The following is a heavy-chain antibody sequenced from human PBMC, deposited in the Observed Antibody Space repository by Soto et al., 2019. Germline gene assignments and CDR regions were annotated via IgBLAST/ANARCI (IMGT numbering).Heavy chain of an antibody. Sequence: SETLSLTCTVSGGSISSGDYYWSWIRQPPGKGLEWIGYIYYSGSTYYNPSLKSRVTISVDTSKNQFSLKLSSVTAADTAVYYCARAFRRACGGECYEYYFDYWGQGTLVTVSS. CDR1: GGSISSGDYY. D-gene: IGHD2-21*01. CDR2: IYYSGST. V-gene: IGHV4-30-4*01. J-gene: IGHJ4*02. CDR3: ARAFRRACGGECYEYYFDY.